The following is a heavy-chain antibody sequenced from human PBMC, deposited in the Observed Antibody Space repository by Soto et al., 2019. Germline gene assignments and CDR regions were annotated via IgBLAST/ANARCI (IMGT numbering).Heavy chain of an antibody. J-gene: IGHJ6*02. Sequence: EVQLLESGGGLVQPGGSLRLSCAASGFTFSSYAMSWVRQAPRKGLEWVSAISGSGCSTYYADSVKGRFTISRDNSKNKLHEQIISPKDEDTGVYYCAKDSPEGPNHFGYGIDVWGQGTTVTVSS. CDR2: ISGSGCST. D-gene: IGHD3-10*01. V-gene: IGHV3-23*01. CDR1: GFTFSSYA. CDR3: AKDSPEGPNHFGYGIDV.